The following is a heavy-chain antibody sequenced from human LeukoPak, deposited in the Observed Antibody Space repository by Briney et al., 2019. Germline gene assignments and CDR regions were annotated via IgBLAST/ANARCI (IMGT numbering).Heavy chain of an antibody. CDR3: ARDRLGAEYDY. D-gene: IGHD3-16*01. CDR1: GFTFSSYS. V-gene: IGHV3-21*01. J-gene: IGHJ4*02. CDR2: ISSSSSYI. Sequence: GGSLRLSCAASGFTFSSYSMNWVRQAPGKGLEWVLSISSSSSYIYYADSVKGRFTISRDNAKKSLYLQMNSLRAEDTAVYYCARDRLGAEYDYWGQGTLVSVSS.